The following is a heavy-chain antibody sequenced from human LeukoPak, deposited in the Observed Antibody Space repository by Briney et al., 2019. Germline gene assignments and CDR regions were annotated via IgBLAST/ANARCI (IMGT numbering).Heavy chain of an antibody. CDR2: ISGSGGSI. D-gene: IGHD6-19*01. J-gene: IGHJ4*02. CDR1: GFTFSSYA. V-gene: IGHV3-23*01. Sequence: PGGSLRLSCAASGFTFSSYAMSWVRQAPGKGLEWVSAISGSGGSIYYADSVKGRFTISRDNSKNTLYLQMNSLRAEDTAVYYCAARYSSGWPYFDYWGQGTLVTVSS. CDR3: AARYSSGWPYFDY.